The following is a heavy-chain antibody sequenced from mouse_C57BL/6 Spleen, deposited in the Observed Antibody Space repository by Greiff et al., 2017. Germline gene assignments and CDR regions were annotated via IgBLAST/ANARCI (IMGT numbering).Heavy chain of an antibody. CDR3: ARSRDWDAMDY. V-gene: IGHV1-80*01. CDR2: IYPGDGDT. D-gene: IGHD4-1*01. Sequence: VQLQQSGAELVKPGASVKISCKASGYAFSSYWMNWVKQRPGKGLEWIGKIYPGDGDTNYNGKFKGKATLTADKSSSTAYMQLSSLTSEDSAVYFCARSRDWDAMDYWGQGTSVTVSS. CDR1: GYAFSSYW. J-gene: IGHJ4*01.